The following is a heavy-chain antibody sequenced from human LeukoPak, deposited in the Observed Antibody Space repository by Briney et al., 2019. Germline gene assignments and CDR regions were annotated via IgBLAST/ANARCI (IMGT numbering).Heavy chain of an antibody. CDR1: GFTFSIYS. CDR3: TSAMATVTKIPT. CDR2: ISSSSSYI. J-gene: IGHJ4*02. D-gene: IGHD4-17*01. Sequence: PGGSLRLSCAASGFTFSIYSMNWVRQAPGKGLEWVSFISSSSSYIYYADSVKGRFTISRDNAKNSLYLQMNSLRAEDTAVYYCTSAMATVTKIPTWGQGTLVTVSS. V-gene: IGHV3-21*04.